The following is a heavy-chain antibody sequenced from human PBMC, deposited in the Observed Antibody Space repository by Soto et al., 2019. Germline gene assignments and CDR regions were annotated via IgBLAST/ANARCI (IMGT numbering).Heavy chain of an antibody. Sequence: ASEKVSCKASGYTFTSYFIHWVRQAPGQGLEWMGVFDPSGVATNSAQKFQGRLTITRDTSTSTVYMDLTSLGSDDTALYYCARVSRGAFDIWGQGTLVTVSS. CDR2: FDPSGVAT. CDR3: ARVSRGAFDI. J-gene: IGHJ3*02. CDR1: GYTFTSYF. V-gene: IGHV1-46*01.